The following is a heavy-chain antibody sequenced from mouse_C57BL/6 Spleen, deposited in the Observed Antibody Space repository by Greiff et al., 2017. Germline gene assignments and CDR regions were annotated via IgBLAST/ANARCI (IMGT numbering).Heavy chain of an antibody. J-gene: IGHJ3*01. Sequence: QVQLQQSGAELVKPGASVKLSCKASGYTFTSYWMQWVKQRPGQGLEWIGEIDPSDSYTNYNQKFKGKATLTVDTSSSTAYMQLSSLTSEDSAVYYCATDSSGYLAYWGQGTLVTVSA. CDR2: IDPSDSYT. D-gene: IGHD3-2*02. CDR3: ATDSSGYLAY. V-gene: IGHV1-50*01. CDR1: GYTFTSYW.